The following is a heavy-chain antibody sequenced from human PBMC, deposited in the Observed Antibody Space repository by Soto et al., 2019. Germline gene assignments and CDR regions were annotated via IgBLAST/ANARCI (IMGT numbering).Heavy chain of an antibody. D-gene: IGHD6-6*01. V-gene: IGHV3-11*06. Sequence: GGSLRLSCAASGFNFNNYYMSWIRQAPGKGLEWVSYISSSSTYTGYADSVKGRFTISRDNSKNTLYLQINSLRAEDTVVYYCARASAAARPADYWGQGTLVTVSS. CDR3: ARASAAARPADY. CDR1: GFNFNNYY. CDR2: ISSSSTYT. J-gene: IGHJ4*02.